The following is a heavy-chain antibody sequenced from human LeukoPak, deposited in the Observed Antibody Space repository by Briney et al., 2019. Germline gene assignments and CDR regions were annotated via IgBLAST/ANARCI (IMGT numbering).Heavy chain of an antibody. Sequence: GGSLRLSCAASGFTFSSYAMHWVRRAPGKGLEWVSVISYDGSNKYYADSVKGRFTISRDNSKNTLYLQMNSLRVEDTAVYYCARGLLWFGELWSWFDPWGQGTLVTVSS. CDR2: ISYDGSNK. V-gene: IGHV3-30*04. J-gene: IGHJ5*02. CDR3: ARGLLWFGELWSWFDP. CDR1: GFTFSSYA. D-gene: IGHD3-10*01.